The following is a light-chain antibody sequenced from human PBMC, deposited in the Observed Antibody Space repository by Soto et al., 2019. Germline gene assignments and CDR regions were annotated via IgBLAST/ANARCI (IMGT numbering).Light chain of an antibody. CDR2: SSD. J-gene: IGLJ3*02. V-gene: IGLV1-44*01. Sequence: QSVLTQPPSASGTPGQRVTISCSGSSSNIGRNTVKWYRQLPGTAPKLLIGSSDQRPSGVPDRFSGSQSGTSASLAISGLQSGDEGDYSCGAWDESLSAGGFGGGTKLPAL. CDR3: GAWDESLSAGG. CDR1: SSNIGRNT.